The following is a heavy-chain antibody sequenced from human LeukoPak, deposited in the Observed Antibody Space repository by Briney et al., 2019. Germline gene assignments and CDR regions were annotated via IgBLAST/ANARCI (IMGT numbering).Heavy chain of an antibody. CDR2: IHYSGNT. CDR1: GGSTSSSNYY. D-gene: IGHD3-3*01. V-gene: IGHV4-39*01. Sequence: PSQTLSLTCTVSGGSTSSSNYYWGWIRQPPGKGLEWIGGIHYSGNTYYNPSLKSRVTISVDTSKNQFSLKLSSVTAADTAVYYCARLGAGPTYYDFWSGYSSFYFDYWGQGTLVTVSS. CDR3: ARLGAGPTYYDFWSGYSSFYFDY. J-gene: IGHJ4*02.